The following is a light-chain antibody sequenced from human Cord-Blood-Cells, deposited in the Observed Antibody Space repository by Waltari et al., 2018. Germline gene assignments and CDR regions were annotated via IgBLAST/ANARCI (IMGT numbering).Light chain of an antibody. Sequence: QSALTQPRSVSGSPGQSVTISCTGTSSDVGGYNYVSWYQQHQGKAPKRMIYDVSMRPSGVPDRCSGSKSGNTASLTISGLQAEDETDYYCCSYAGSYVVFGGGTKLTVL. V-gene: IGLV2-11*01. CDR1: SSDVGGYNY. CDR2: DVS. J-gene: IGLJ2*01. CDR3: CSYAGSYVV.